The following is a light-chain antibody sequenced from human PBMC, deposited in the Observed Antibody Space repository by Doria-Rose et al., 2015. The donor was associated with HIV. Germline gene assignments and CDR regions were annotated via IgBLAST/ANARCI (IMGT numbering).Light chain of an antibody. CDR2: YDS. CDR1: DIGSKS. Sequence: YVLTQPPSVSVAPGKPARITCGGNDIGSKSVHWYQQKPGQAPVKVIYYDSDRPSGIPERFSGSNSGNTATLTISRVEAGDEADYYCQVWDSSSDHPVFGGGTKLTVL. V-gene: IGLV3-21*04. J-gene: IGLJ2*01. CDR3: QVWDSSSDHPV.